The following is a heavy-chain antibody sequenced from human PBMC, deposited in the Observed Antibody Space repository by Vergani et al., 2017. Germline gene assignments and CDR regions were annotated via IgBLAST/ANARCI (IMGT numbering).Heavy chain of an antibody. CDR2: ISGSGGST. J-gene: IGHJ4*02. V-gene: IGHV3-23*04. Sequence: EVQLVESGGGLVKPGGSLRLSCAASGFTFSSYAMSWVRQAPGKGLEWVSAISGSGGSTYYADSVKGRFTISRDNAKNSLYLQMNSLRAEDTAVYYCARAISGWRRYFDYWGQGTLVTVSS. CDR3: ARAISGWRRYFDY. CDR1: GFTFSSYA. D-gene: IGHD6-19*01.